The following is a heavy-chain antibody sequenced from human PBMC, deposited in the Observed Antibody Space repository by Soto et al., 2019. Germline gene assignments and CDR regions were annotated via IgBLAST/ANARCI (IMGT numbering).Heavy chain of an antibody. CDR2: IYPGDSDT. J-gene: IGHJ5*02. D-gene: IGHD3-10*01. CDR1: GYKFGNYW. Sequence: ESLKISCEGSGYKFGNYWIGWVRQTPGKGLEWMGIIYPGDSDTVYNPSFQGQVTMSVDKYINTASLKLSSVTAADTAVYYCARGGPIMAWLDPWGQGTLVTVSS. V-gene: IGHV5-51*01. CDR3: ARGGPIMAWLDP.